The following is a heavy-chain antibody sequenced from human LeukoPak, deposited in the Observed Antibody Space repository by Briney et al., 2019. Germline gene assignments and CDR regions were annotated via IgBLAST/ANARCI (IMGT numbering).Heavy chain of an antibody. CDR2: IIPIFGTA. J-gene: IGHJ4*02. Sequence: SVKVSCKASGGTFSSYAISWVRQAPGQGLEWMGGIIPIFGTANYAQKFQGRVTITADKSTSTAYMELRSLRSDDTAVYYCARVPNYYGSGSYYNDFDYWGQGTLVTVSS. CDR1: GGTFSSYA. CDR3: ARVPNYYGSGSYYNDFDY. V-gene: IGHV1-69*06. D-gene: IGHD3-10*01.